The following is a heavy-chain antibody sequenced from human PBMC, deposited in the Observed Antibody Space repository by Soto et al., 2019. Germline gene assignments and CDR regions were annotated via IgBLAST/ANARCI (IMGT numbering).Heavy chain of an antibody. CDR1: GGSISSGGYS. D-gene: IGHD3-10*01. J-gene: IGHJ6*02. Sequence: SETVSLTCAVSGGSISSGGYSWSWIRQPPGKGLEWIGYIYHSGSTYYNPSLKSRVTISVDRSKNQFSLKLSSVTAADTAVYYCARGGTMVREQPYYYGMDVWGQGTTVTVSS. CDR2: IYHSGST. V-gene: IGHV4-30-2*01. CDR3: ARGGTMVREQPYYYGMDV.